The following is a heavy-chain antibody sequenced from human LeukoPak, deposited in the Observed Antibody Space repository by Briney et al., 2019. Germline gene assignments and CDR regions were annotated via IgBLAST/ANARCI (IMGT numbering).Heavy chain of an antibody. D-gene: IGHD5-24*01. Sequence: GGSLRLSCAVSGFTFSSYAMSWVRQAPGRGLEWVSAISDSGDSTYYADSVKGRFSVSRDNSKNTLYLQMNSLRAEDTAVYYCAKKMTITGWLYYFDYWGQGTLVTVSS. CDR2: ISDSGDST. V-gene: IGHV3-23*01. CDR3: AKKMTITGWLYYFDY. CDR1: GFTFSSYA. J-gene: IGHJ4*02.